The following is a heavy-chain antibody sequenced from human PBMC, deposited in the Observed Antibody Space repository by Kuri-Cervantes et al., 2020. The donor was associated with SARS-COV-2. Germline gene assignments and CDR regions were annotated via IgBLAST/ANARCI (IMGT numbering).Heavy chain of an antibody. CDR1: GFTFSSDW. J-gene: IGHJ4*02. CDR3: ATGVRVYSYGTDY. V-gene: IGHV3-7*05. CDR2: IKQDGSEK. Sequence: GGSLRPSCAASGFTFSSDWMSWVRQAPGKGLEWVANIKQDGSEKYYVDSVKGRFTISTDNAKNSLYLQMNSLRAEDTAVYYCATGVRVYSYGTDYWGQGTTVTVSS. D-gene: IGHD5-18*01.